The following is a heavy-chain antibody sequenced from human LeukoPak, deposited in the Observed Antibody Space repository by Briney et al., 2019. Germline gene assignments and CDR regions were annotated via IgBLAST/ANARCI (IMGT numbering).Heavy chain of an antibody. CDR3: AREDGMIVHFDY. D-gene: IGHD3-22*01. CDR2: IKQDGSEK. Sequence: GGSLRLSCAASGFTFSDYYMSWVRQAPGKGLEWVANIKQDGSEKYYVDSVKGRFTISRDNAKNSLYLQMNSLRAEDTAAYYCAREDGMIVHFDYWGQGTLVTVSS. V-gene: IGHV3-7*01. J-gene: IGHJ4*02. CDR1: GFTFSDYY.